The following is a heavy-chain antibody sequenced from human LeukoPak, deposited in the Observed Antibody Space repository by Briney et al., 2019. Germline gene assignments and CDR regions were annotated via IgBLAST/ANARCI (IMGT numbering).Heavy chain of an antibody. D-gene: IGHD3-9*01. CDR1: GYTFTGYY. Sequence: ASVKVSCKASGYTFTGYYMHWVRQAPGRGLAWMGWINLNSGGTNYAQKFQGRVTMTRDTSISTAYMELSRLRSDDTAVYYCARAYDILTGYLSYFDCWGQGTLVTVSS. J-gene: IGHJ4*02. V-gene: IGHV1-2*02. CDR2: INLNSGGT. CDR3: ARAYDILTGYLSYFDC.